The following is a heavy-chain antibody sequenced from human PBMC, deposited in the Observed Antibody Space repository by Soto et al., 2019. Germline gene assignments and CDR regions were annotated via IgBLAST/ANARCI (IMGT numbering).Heavy chain of an antibody. Sequence: SVKVSCKASGGTFSSYAISWVRQAPGQGLEWMGGIIPIFGTANYAQKFKGRVTITADESTSTAYMELSSLRSEDTAVYYCARFPSSSWYNHQYFDYWSQGTLVTVSS. D-gene: IGHD6-13*01. CDR3: ARFPSSSWYNHQYFDY. CDR1: GGTFSSYA. V-gene: IGHV1-69*13. CDR2: IIPIFGTA. J-gene: IGHJ4*02.